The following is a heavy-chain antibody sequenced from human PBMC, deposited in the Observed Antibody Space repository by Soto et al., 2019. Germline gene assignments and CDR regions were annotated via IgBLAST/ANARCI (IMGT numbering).Heavy chain of an antibody. CDR2: MNPNSGNT. CDR1: GYSFTSYD. J-gene: IGHJ4*02. CDR3: ARERSSGWYVDY. D-gene: IGHD6-19*01. V-gene: IGHV1-8*01. Sequence: QVQLMQSGAEVKKPGASVKVSCKASGYSFTSYDINWVRQATGQGLEWMGWMNPNSGNTAYAQKFQGRVTMTRNTSISTAYMELSSLRSEDTAVYYCARERSSGWYVDYWGQGTLVTVSS.